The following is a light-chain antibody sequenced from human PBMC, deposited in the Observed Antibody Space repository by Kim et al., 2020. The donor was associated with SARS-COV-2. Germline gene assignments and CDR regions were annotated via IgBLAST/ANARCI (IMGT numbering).Light chain of an antibody. CDR2: RNN. Sequence: RRGTISCSGSRSNIGSNYVYWYQQLPGTAPKLLIYRNNQRPSGVPDRFSGSKSGTSASLAISGLRSEDEADYYCAAWDDSLSGGVFGGGTQLTVL. J-gene: IGLJ2*01. V-gene: IGLV1-47*01. CDR1: RSNIGSNY. CDR3: AAWDDSLSGGV.